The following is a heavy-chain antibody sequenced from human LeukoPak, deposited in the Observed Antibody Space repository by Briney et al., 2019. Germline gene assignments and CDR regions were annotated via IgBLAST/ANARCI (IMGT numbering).Heavy chain of an antibody. D-gene: IGHD3-10*01. CDR2: VYYFVNA. V-gene: IGHV4-39*01. Sequence: PSETRSLTCSVSGGSIPTTRYDWGWIRQSPGMGLEWIGSVYYFVNAYYRPSIMSRTTISLDTSNKRLSMNLTSVTPRDAGVYSCATHKEGSYFESWGQGTLVTVSS. CDR3: ATHKEGSYFES. J-gene: IGHJ4*02. CDR1: GGSIPTTRYD.